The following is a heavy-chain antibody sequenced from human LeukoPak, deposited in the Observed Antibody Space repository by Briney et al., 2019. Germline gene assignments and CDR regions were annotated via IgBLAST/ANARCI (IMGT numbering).Heavy chain of an antibody. CDR2: ISSSSSYI. J-gene: IGHJ3*02. CDR3: AREGHSSGHCGAFDI. V-gene: IGHV3-21*01. Sequence: GGSLRLSCAASGFTFSSYSMNWVRQAPGKGLEWVSSISSSSSYIYYADSVKGRFTISRDNSKNSLYLQMDSLRDEDMAVYYCAREGHSSGHCGAFDIWGQGTMVTVSS. D-gene: IGHD3-22*01. CDR1: GFTFSSYS.